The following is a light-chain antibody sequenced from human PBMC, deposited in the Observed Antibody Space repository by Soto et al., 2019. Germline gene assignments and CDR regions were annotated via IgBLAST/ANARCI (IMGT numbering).Light chain of an antibody. J-gene: IGKJ1*01. CDR1: QGIGST. V-gene: IGKV3-20*01. CDR2: AAS. Sequence: TQPPFNLLLKQRERSTHSCRASQGIGSTLAWYQQKPGQAPRLLIYAASSRATDIPDRFSGSGSGTDFTLTISILEPEDFAVYYCQQDGDSPPTFGQGTKVEIK. CDR3: QQDGDSPPT.